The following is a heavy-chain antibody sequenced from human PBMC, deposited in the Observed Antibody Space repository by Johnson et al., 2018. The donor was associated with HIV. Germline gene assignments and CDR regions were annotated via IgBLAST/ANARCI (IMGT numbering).Heavy chain of an antibody. V-gene: IGHV3-30*04. D-gene: IGHD6-6*01. CDR3: ARPYVLLQLVSAFDI. J-gene: IGHJ3*02. CDR2: ISYDGSYE. Sequence: QVQLVESGGGVVQPGRSLRLSCAASGFTFSRYAMSWVRQAPGKGLEWVAVISYDGSYEYYADSVKGRFTISRDNFKNTLYLQMNSLRDEDTAVYCCARPYVLLQLVSAFDIWGQGTMVTVSS. CDR1: GFTFSRYA.